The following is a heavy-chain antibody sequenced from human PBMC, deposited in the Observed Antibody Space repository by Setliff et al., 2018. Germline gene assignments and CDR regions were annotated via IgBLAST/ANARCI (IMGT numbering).Heavy chain of an antibody. J-gene: IGHJ4*02. Sequence: ASVKVSCKTSGYSFIRYYMYWVRQAPGQGLEWMGLINVSGGSASYEQKFQGRVTMTRDTSTGTVYMELSSLTSEDTAIYYCARGGLAAAGRKGVFEHWGQGTLVTVSS. D-gene: IGHD6-13*01. V-gene: IGHV1-46*01. CDR3: ARGGLAAAGRKGVFEH. CDR2: INVSGGSA. CDR1: GYSFIRYY.